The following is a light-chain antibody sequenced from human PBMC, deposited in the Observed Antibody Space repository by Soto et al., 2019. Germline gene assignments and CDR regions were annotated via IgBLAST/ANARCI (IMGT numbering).Light chain of an antibody. CDR1: SGDIGVYDS. J-gene: IGLJ1*01. CDR2: DVN. CDR3: CSYAGSYSYV. V-gene: IGLV2-11*01. Sequence: QSVLTQPRSVSGSPGQSVSISCTGTSGDIGVYDSVSWYQQYPGKAPTVVIYDVNKRPSGVPDRFSGSKSDNTASLTISGLQAEDEADYYCCSYAGSYSYVFGIWTKLTVL.